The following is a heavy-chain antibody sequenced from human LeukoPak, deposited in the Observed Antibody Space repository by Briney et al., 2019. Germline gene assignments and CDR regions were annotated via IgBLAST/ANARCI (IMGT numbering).Heavy chain of an antibody. CDR3: AKDQSGSYGR. J-gene: IGHJ4*02. D-gene: IGHD1-26*01. CDR2: ISGSGGST. V-gene: IGHV3-23*01. CDR1: RFTFSSYA. Sequence: GGSLTLSCAASRFTFSSYAMSWLRQAPGKGLEWVSAISGSGGSTYYADSVKGRFTISRDNSKNTLYLQMSSLRAEDTAVYYCAKDQSGSYGRWGEGTLVTVSP.